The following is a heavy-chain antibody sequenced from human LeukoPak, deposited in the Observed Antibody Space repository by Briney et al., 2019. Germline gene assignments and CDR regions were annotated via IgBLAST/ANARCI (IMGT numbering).Heavy chain of an antibody. Sequence: GASVKVSCKASGYTFTSYGISWVRQAPGQGLEWMGWISAYNGNTNYAQKLQGRVTMTTDTSTSTAYMELRSLRSDDTAVYYCARDRLAMYYYDSSGYYDAFDIWGQGTMVTVSS. V-gene: IGHV1-18*04. CDR3: ARDRLAMYYYDSSGYYDAFDI. CDR1: GYTFTSYG. J-gene: IGHJ3*02. CDR2: ISAYNGNT. D-gene: IGHD3-22*01.